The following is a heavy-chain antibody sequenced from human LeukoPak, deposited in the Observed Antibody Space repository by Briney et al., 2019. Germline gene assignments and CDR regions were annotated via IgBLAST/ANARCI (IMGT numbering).Heavy chain of an antibody. CDR3: ARLGYYYDSSGYFR. J-gene: IGHJ4*02. Sequence: SETLSLTCTVSGGSISSYYWSWIRQPPGKGLEWIGSIYYSGSTYYNPSLKSRVTISVDTSKNQFSLKLSSVTAADTAVYYCARLGYYYDSSGYFRWGQGTLVTVSS. CDR2: IYYSGST. D-gene: IGHD3-22*01. CDR1: GGSISSYY. V-gene: IGHV4-59*05.